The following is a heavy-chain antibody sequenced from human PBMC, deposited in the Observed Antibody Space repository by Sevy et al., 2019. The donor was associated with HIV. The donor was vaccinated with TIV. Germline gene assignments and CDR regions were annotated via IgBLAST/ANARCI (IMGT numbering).Heavy chain of an antibody. Sequence: GGCLRLSCAASGFTVNSNYMTWVRQAPGKGLEGVSVIHSDDTTYHADSVKDRFTISGDNFKNTLYLHMSSLRAEDTAVYYCARGKSGYGYALNYWGQGTLVTVSS. CDR3: ARGKSGYGYALNY. D-gene: IGHD5-18*01. V-gene: IGHV3-66*01. CDR1: GFTVNSNY. CDR2: IHSDDTT. J-gene: IGHJ4*02.